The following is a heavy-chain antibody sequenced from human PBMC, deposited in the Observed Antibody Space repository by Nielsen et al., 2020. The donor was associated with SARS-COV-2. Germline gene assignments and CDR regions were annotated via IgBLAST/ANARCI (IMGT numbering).Heavy chain of an antibody. V-gene: IGHV3-74*01. CDR2: INSDGSST. Sequence: GESLKISCAASGFTFDDYAMHWVRQAPGKGLVWVSRINSDGSSTSYADSVKGRFTISRDNAKNTLYLQMSSLRAEDTAVYYCATSGFYVWGQGTTVTVSS. J-gene: IGHJ6*02. CDR1: GFTFDDYA. D-gene: IGHD3-10*01. CDR3: ATSGFYV.